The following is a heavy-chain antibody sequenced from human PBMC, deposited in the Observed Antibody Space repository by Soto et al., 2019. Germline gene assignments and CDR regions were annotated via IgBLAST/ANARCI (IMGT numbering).Heavy chain of an antibody. CDR1: GSTFSSYG. CDR3: AKTSSPRYYYDSSGYFDY. V-gene: IGHV3-30*18. CDR2: ISYDGSNK. J-gene: IGHJ4*02. Sequence: GGSLRLSCAASGSTFSSYGMHWVRQAPGKGLEWVAVISYDGSNKYYADSVKGRFTISRDNSKNTLYLQMNSLRAEDTAVYYCAKTSSPRYYYDSSGYFDYWGQGTLVTVSS. D-gene: IGHD3-22*01.